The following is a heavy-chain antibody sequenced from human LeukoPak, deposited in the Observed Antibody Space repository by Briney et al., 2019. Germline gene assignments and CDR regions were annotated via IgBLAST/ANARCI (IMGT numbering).Heavy chain of an antibody. CDR3: ARGGGNWFDP. Sequence: ASVKVSCKASGYTFTSYDINWVRQAPGQGLEWMGWMNPNSGNTGYAQKFQGRVTITTDESTSTAYMELSSLRSEDTAVYYCARGGGNWFDPWGQGTLVTVSS. D-gene: IGHD3-16*01. J-gene: IGHJ5*02. CDR1: GYTFTSYD. V-gene: IGHV1-8*01. CDR2: MNPNSGNT.